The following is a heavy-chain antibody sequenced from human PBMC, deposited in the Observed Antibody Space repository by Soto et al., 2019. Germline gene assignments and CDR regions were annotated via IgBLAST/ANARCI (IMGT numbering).Heavy chain of an antibody. J-gene: IGHJ4*02. D-gene: IGHD4-17*01. CDR2: IVNTGEST. V-gene: IGHV3-23*01. CDR1: GFTFSNYA. CDR3: AKGYGDVIDS. Sequence: EVQLLESGGHLVQTGGSLRLSCAASGFTFSNYAMSWVRQAPGKGLEWVSVIVNTGESTYYADPVQGRFTLSRDNSKNTLYLQMNSLRAEDTAVYYCAKGYGDVIDSWGQGTVVTVSS.